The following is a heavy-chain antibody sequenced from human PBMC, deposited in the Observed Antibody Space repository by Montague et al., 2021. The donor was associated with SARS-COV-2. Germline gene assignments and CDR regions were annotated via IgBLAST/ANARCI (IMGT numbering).Heavy chain of an antibody. J-gene: IGHJ4*02. D-gene: IGHD2/OR15-2a*01. V-gene: IGHV4-61*02. Sequence: TLSLTCTASGDSITSDVSYWSWIRQPAGKGLEWIWRIYTTGSTNYNPSLKSRLTISLDTSKNQFSLKLSSVTAADTAVYYCARDDFRWDFDCWGQGTLVTVSS. CDR3: ARDDFRWDFDC. CDR2: IYTTGST. CDR1: GDSITSDVSY.